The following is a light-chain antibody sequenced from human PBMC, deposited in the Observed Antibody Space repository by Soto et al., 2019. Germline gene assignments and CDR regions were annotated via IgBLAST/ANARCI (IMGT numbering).Light chain of an antibody. CDR3: QQCYSTQLT. J-gene: IGKJ2*01. V-gene: IGKV4-1*01. CDR2: WAS. CDR1: QTVLYSSNNKNY. Sequence: DIVLTQSPDSLAVSLGERATINCKSSQTVLYSSNNKNYLAWYLQKPGQPPKLLIYWASTRESGVPDRFSGSASETDFNLTVSSLQAEDVAVYYCQQCYSTQLTFRQGTKLEIK.